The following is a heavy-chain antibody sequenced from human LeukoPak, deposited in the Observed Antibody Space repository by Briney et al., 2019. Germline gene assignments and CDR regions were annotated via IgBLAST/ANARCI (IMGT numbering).Heavy chain of an antibody. V-gene: IGHV3-15*01. J-gene: IGHJ4*02. CDR1: GSTFSNAW. D-gene: IGHD6-13*01. CDR2: IKSKTDGGTT. CDR3: TTDYSSTHFDY. Sequence: PGGSLRLSCAASGSTFSNAWMSWVRQAPGKGLEWVGRIKSKTDGGTTDYAAPVKGRFTISRDDSKNTLYLQMNSLKTEDTAVYYCTTDYSSTHFDYWGQGTLVTVSS.